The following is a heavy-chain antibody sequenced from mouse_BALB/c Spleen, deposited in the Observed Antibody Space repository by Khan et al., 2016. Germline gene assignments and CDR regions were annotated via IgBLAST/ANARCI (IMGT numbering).Heavy chain of an antibody. Sequence: QVQLQQSGAELMKPGASVKISCKAAGYPFSSYWIEWVKQRPGHGLEWIGEILPGSGTSIYNEKFKGTATFTADTSSNTACMQLSSLTPEDHSVYYGARRGGNYWYIDVWGAGTTVTVSS. V-gene: IGHV1-9*01. CDR3: ARRGGNYWYIDV. J-gene: IGHJ1*01. CDR2: ILPGSGTS. CDR1: GYPFSSYW.